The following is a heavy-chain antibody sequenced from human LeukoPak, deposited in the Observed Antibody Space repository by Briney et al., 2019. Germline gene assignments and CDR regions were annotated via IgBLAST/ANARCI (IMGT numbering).Heavy chain of an antibody. CDR1: GGSISSGDYY. D-gene: IGHD4-17*01. CDR3: ARVYGDQYYFDY. CDR2: IYYSGST. J-gene: IGHJ4*02. V-gene: IGHV4-30-4*01. Sequence: SQTLSLTCTVSGGSISSGDYYWSWIRQPLGKGLEWIGFIYYSGSTYYNPSLKSPVTISVDTSKSQFSLKLSSVTAADTAVYYCARVYGDQYYFDYWGQGTLVTVSS.